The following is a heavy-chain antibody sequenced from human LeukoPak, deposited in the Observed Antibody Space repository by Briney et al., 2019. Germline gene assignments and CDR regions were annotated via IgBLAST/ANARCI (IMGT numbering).Heavy chain of an antibody. CDR2: ISYDGSNK. D-gene: IGHD6-13*01. J-gene: IGHJ4*02. Sequence: GGSLRLSCVASGFIFSDSGMHWVRQAPGKGLEWVAVISYDGSNKYYADSVKGRFTISRDNSNNTLYLQMNSLRAEDTAVYYCARYWSSWSADFWGQGTLVTVSS. V-gene: IGHV3-30*12. CDR3: ARYWSSWSADF. CDR1: GFIFSDSG.